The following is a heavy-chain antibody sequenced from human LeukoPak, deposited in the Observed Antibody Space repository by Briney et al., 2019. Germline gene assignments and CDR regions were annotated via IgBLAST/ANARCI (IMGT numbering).Heavy chain of an antibody. J-gene: IGHJ5*02. CDR2: INHSGST. CDR1: GASFSGYY. V-gene: IGHV4-34*01. D-gene: IGHD2-15*01. CDR3: ARARVVVVAGGAWFDP. Sequence: SETLSLTCTVYGASFSGYYWTWVRQPPGKGLEWIGEINHSGSTKYNPSLKSRVTISVDTSKNQFSLKLSSVTAADTAVYYCARARVVVVAGGAWFDPWGQGTLVTVSS.